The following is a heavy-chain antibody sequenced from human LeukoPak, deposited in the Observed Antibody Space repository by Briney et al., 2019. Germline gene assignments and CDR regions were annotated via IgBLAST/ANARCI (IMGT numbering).Heavy chain of an antibody. V-gene: IGHV3-48*01. CDR3: AKDRSSGSYFDAFDI. Sequence: GGSLRLSCAASGFTFSSYSMNWVRQAPGKGLEWVSYISSSSSTIYYADSVKGRFTISRDNSKNTLHLQMNSLRAEDTAVYYCAKDRSSGSYFDAFDIXGQGTMVTVSS. CDR2: ISSSSSTI. D-gene: IGHD1-26*01. J-gene: IGHJ3*02. CDR1: GFTFSSYS.